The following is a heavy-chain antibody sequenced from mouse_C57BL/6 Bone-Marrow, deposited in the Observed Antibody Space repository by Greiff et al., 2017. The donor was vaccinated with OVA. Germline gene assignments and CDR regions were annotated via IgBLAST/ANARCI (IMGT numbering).Heavy chain of an antibody. Sequence: QVQLQHPGAELVKPGASVKLSCKASGYTFTSYWMHWVKQRPGQGLEWIGMIHPNSGSTNYNEKFKSKATLTVDKSSSTAYMQLSSLTSEDSAVYYCARRIITTVVAGSYYAMDYWGQGTSVTVSS. D-gene: IGHD1-1*01. CDR1: GYTFTSYW. CDR2: IHPNSGST. CDR3: ARRIITTVVAGSYYAMDY. J-gene: IGHJ4*01. V-gene: IGHV1-64*01.